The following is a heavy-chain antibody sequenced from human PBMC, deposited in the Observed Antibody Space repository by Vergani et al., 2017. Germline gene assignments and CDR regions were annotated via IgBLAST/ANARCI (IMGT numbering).Heavy chain of an antibody. CDR3: ARHTTYTDS. D-gene: IGHD1-1*01. J-gene: IGHJ4*02. CDR2: IYPADSDT. CDR1: EYSFGNYW. Sequence: EVELVQSGPEMRKSGESLKISCKGSEYSFGNYWNGWVRQMPGKGLEWMGIIYPADSDTRYSPSFQGQVTISADKSISTAFLQWDSLKASDTALYYCARHTTYTDSWGQGTLVTVSS. V-gene: IGHV5-51*01.